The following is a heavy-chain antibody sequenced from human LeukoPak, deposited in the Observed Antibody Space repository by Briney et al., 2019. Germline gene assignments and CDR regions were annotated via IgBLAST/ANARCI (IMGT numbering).Heavy chain of an antibody. D-gene: IGHD3-22*01. J-gene: IGHJ5*02. V-gene: IGHV1-18*01. CDR3: ARSPDYDSSGYYLNWFDP. CDR1: GYTFTSYG. CDR2: ISAYNGNT. Sequence: ASVKVSCKASGYTFTSYGISWVRQAPGQGLEWMGWISAYNGNTNYAQKLQGRVTMTTDTSTSTAYMELRSLRSDDTAVYYCARSPDYDSSGYYLNWFDPWGQGTLVTVSS.